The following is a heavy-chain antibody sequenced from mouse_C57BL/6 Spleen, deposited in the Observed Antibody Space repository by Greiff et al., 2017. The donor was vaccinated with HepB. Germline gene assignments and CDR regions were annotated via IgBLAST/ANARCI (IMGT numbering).Heavy chain of an antibody. J-gene: IGHJ2*01. CDR3: AREDSSGYGY. V-gene: IGHV1-64*01. CDR1: GYTFTSYW. CDR2: IHPNSGST. D-gene: IGHD3-2*02. Sequence: QVQLQQPGAELVKPGASVKMSCKASGYTFTSYWITWVKQRPGQGLEWIGMIHPNSGSTNYNEKFKSKATLTVDKSSSTAYMQLSSLTSEDSAVYYCAREDSSGYGYWGQGTTLTVSS.